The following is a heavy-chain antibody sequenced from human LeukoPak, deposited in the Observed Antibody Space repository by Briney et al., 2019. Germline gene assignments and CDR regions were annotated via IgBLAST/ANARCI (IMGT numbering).Heavy chain of an antibody. CDR2: ISGSGGST. V-gene: IGHV3-23*01. J-gene: IGHJ5*02. D-gene: IGHD3-3*01. Sequence: GGSLRLSCAASGFTFSSYAMSWVRQAPGKGLEWVSAISGSGGSTYYADSVKGRFTISRDNSKNTLYLQMNSLRAEDTAVYYCAKDECGRFLECQEYNWFDPWGQGTLVTVSS. CDR1: GFTFSSYA. CDR3: AKDECGRFLECQEYNWFDP.